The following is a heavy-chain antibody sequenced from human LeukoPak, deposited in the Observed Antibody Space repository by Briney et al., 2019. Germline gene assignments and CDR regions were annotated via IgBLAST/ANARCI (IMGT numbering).Heavy chain of an antibody. V-gene: IGHV3-30-3*01. J-gene: IGHJ4*02. CDR3: ARALVVVAATPDC. D-gene: IGHD2-15*01. CDR2: ISYDGSNK. Sequence: PGRSLRLSCAASGFTFSSYAMHWVRQAPGKGLEWVAVISYDGSNKYYADSVKGRFTISRDNSKNTLYLQMNSLRAEDTAVYYCARALVVVAATPDCWGQGTLVTVSS. CDR1: GFTFSSYA.